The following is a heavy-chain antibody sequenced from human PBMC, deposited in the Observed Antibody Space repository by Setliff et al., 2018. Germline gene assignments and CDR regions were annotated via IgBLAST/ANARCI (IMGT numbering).Heavy chain of an antibody. V-gene: IGHV4-31*03. D-gene: IGHD1-1*01. CDR2: IYYSGSTS. CDR3: AKGGGRYHSDS. CDR1: GGSISSGGYY. Sequence: TLSLTCTVSGGSISSGGYYWSWIRQHPGKGLEWIGYIYYSGSTSYYNPSLKSRVTISIDKSNNQFSLKLTSMTAADTAVYYCAKGGGRYHSDSWGQGILVTVSS. J-gene: IGHJ4*02.